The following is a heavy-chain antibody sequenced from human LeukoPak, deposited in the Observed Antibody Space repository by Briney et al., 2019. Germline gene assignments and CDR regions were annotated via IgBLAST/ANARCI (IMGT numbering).Heavy chain of an antibody. Sequence: SETLSLTCTVSGGSIRSSTYYWGWIRQPPGKGLEWIGSIYYSGSAYYNPSLKSRVTISVDTSKNQFSLKLSSVTAADTAVYYCARMGEVYGYSYGYVLDYWGQGTLVTVSS. CDR2: IYYSGSA. CDR1: GGSIRSSTYY. CDR3: ARMGEVYGYSYGYVLDY. V-gene: IGHV4-39*01. J-gene: IGHJ4*02. D-gene: IGHD5-18*01.